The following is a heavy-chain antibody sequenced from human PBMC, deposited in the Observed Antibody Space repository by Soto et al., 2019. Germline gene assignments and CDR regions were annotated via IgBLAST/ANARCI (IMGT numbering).Heavy chain of an antibody. D-gene: IGHD3-10*01. CDR3: ARAQALLWFWEFPIYYYGMDV. J-gene: IGHJ6*02. CDR2: IWYDGSNK. CDR1: GFTFSSYG. V-gene: IGHV3-33*01. Sequence: QVQLVESGGGVVQPGRSLRLSCAASGFTFSSYGMHWVRQAPGKGLEWVAVIWYDGSNKYYAHSVKGRFTISRDNSKSLLYLQMHSLRAGDTAVYYCARAQALLWFWEFPIYYYGMDVWGQGTTVTVSS.